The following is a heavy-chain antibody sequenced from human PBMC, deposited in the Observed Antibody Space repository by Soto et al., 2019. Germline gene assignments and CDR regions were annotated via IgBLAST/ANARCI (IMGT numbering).Heavy chain of an antibody. CDR2: IRTYDGSR. CDR3: ARRYGDPSSSAGFDY. J-gene: IGHJ4*02. V-gene: IGHV1-18*01. D-gene: IGHD2-21*02. Sequence: VASVKVSCKASGYTFSNYGISWVRQAPGQGLEWVGWIRTYDGSRNFAEKFHGRVTMTTDTSTTTVYMELRSLRSDDTAVYYCARRYGDPSSSAGFDYWGQGTLVTVSS. CDR1: GYTFSNYG.